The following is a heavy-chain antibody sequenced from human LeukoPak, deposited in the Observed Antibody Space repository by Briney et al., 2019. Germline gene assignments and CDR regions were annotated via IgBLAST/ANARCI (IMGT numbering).Heavy chain of an antibody. Sequence: SETPSLTCTVSGAXISSGDYYWSWIRQPPGKGLEWIGYIYYSGSTYYNPSLKSRVTLSVDTSKNQFSLKLSSVTAADTAVYYCARVYYYDSSALAFDIWGQGTMVTVSS. D-gene: IGHD3-22*01. V-gene: IGHV4-30-4*01. J-gene: IGHJ3*02. CDR3: ARVYYYDSSALAFDI. CDR1: GAXISSGDYY. CDR2: IYYSGST.